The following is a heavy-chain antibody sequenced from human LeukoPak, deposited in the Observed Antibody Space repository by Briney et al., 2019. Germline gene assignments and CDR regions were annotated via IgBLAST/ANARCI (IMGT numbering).Heavy chain of an antibody. Sequence: ASVKVACTASGYTFTGYYMHWVRQAPGQGLEWMGWINPNSGGTNYAQKFQGRVTMTRDTSISTAYMELSRLRSDDTAVYYCARDRGIAAAGNRFDPWGQGTLVTVSS. CDR3: ARDRGIAAAGNRFDP. J-gene: IGHJ5*02. CDR2: INPNSGGT. CDR1: GYTFTGYY. V-gene: IGHV1-2*02. D-gene: IGHD6-13*01.